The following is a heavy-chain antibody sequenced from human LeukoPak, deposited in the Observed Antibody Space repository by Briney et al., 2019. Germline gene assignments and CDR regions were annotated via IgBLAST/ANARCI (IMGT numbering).Heavy chain of an antibody. V-gene: IGHV1-69*05. Sequence: AASVKVSCKASGGTFSSYAISWVRQAPGQGLEWMGGIIPIFGTANYAQKFQGRVTITTDESTSTACMELSSLRSEDTAVYYCARSSTSCYAYYYYYYYMDVWGKGTTVTVSS. J-gene: IGHJ6*03. CDR2: IIPIFGTA. CDR1: GGTFSSYA. CDR3: ARSSTSCYAYYYYYYYMDV. D-gene: IGHD2-2*01.